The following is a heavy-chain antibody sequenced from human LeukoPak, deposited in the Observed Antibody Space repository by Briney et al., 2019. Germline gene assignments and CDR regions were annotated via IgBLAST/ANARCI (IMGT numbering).Heavy chain of an antibody. CDR3: TTTIGVWVLRDAFHF. J-gene: IGHJ3*01. V-gene: IGHV1-24*01. CDR2: FDPEQGDT. Sequence: ASVEVSCTVSGYNLTDVSLHWVRQAPGGGLEWLGGFDPEQGDTAYSQKLQGRFTMTEDRSSDTAYMELRSLRFEDTVVYYCTTTIGVWVLRDAFHFWGRGTMVSVSS. CDR1: GYNLTDVS. D-gene: IGHD1-26*01.